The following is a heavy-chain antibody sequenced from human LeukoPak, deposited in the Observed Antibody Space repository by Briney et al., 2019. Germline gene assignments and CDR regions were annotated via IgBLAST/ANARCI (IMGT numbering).Heavy chain of an antibody. CDR2: ISSSSSYI. V-gene: IGHV3-21*01. CDR3: ARDGITMVRGVLFDL. J-gene: IGHJ2*01. D-gene: IGHD3-10*01. CDR1: GFTFSSYS. Sequence: PGGSLRLSCAASGFTFSSYSMNWVRQAPGKGLEWVSSISSSSSYIYYADSVKGRFTIPRDNAKNSLYLQMNSLRAEDTAVYYCARDGITMVRGVLFDLWGRGTLVTVSS.